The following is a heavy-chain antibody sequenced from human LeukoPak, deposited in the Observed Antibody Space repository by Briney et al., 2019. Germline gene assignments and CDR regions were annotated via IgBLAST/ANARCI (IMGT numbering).Heavy chain of an antibody. CDR2: FYYSGST. V-gene: IGHV4-59*01. D-gene: IGHD3-10*01. J-gene: IGHJ5*02. CDR3: ARGSYGSGSYLGLNWFDP. CDR1: GGPICSYY. Sequence: SETLSLTCTVSGGPICSYYWSWIRQPPGEGLEWIGYFYYSGSTNYNPSLKSRVTISVDTSKNQFSLKLSSVTAADTAVYYCARGSYGSGSYLGLNWFDPWGQGTLVTVSS.